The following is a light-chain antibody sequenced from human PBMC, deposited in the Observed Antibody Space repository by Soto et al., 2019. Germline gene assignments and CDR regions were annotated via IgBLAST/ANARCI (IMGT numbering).Light chain of an antibody. CDR1: QSVSSK. CDR3: QQSYNIPIT. Sequence: EIVMTQSPATLSLSPGQRATLSCRASQSVSSKLAWYQQRPGQAPRLLIYSASTRATGIPARFSGSGSGTDFTLIISSLQPEDFATFYCQQSYNIPITFGQGTRLEIK. J-gene: IGKJ5*01. CDR2: SAS. V-gene: IGKV3-15*01.